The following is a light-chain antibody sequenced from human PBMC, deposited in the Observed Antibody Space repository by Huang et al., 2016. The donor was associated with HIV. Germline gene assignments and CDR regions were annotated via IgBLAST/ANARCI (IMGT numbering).Light chain of an antibody. CDR1: QGVSNN. CDR3: QHYNNWPPWT. CDR2: GAS. J-gene: IGKJ1*01. V-gene: IGKV3D-15*01. Sequence: EIVMTQSPATLSVSPGERATLSCRASQGVSNNIAWYQQKPGQTPRRLIHGASTRATGIAAKFSGRGSGTDFTLTITSLQPEESAVYYCQHYNNWPPWTFGPGTQVEI.